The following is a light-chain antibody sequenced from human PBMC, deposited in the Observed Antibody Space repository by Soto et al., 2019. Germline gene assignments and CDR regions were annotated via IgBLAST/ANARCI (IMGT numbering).Light chain of an antibody. J-gene: IGLJ2*01. CDR2: GNS. CDR1: SSNIGAGYD. V-gene: IGLV1-40*01. Sequence: QTVVTQPPSVSGAPGQRVTISCTGSSSNIGAGYDVHWYQQLPGTAPKLLIYGNSNRPSGVPDRFSGSKSGTSASLAITGLQAEGEADYYCQSYDSSLRGGVFGGGTKLTVL. CDR3: QSYDSSLRGGV.